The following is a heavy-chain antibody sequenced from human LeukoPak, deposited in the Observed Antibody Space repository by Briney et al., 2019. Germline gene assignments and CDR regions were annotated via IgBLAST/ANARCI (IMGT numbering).Heavy chain of an antibody. CDR3: ARERGEEYSSGWYKTNFFDT. CDR2: INHSGST. D-gene: IGHD6-19*01. J-gene: IGHJ4*02. CDR1: GGSFSGYY. V-gene: IGHV4-34*01. Sequence: SETLSLTCAVYGGSFSGYYWSWIRQPPGKGLEWIGEINHSGSTNYNPSLESRVAISADMSKNQISLKLSSVTAADTALYYCARERGEEYSSGWYKTNFFDTWGQGTRVTVSS.